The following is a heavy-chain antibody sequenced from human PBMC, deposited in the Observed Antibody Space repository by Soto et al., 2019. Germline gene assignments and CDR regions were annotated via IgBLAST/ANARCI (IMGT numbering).Heavy chain of an antibody. CDR2: INHSGST. J-gene: IGHJ5*02. V-gene: IGHV4-34*01. Sequence: SETLSLTCAVYGGSFSGYDWSWIRQPPGKGLEWIGEINHSGSTNYNPSLKSRVTISVDTSKNQFSLKLSSVTAADTAVYYCARGSVVVAATRWFDPWGQGTLVTVSS. CDR3: ARGSVVVAATRWFDP. CDR1: GGSFSGYD. D-gene: IGHD2-15*01.